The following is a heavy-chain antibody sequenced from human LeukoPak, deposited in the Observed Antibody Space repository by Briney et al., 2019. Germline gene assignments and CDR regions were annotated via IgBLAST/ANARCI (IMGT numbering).Heavy chain of an antibody. CDR1: GFTFSSYA. D-gene: IGHD5-18*01. V-gene: IGHV3-30-3*01. J-gene: IGHJ4*02. CDR2: ISYDGSNK. CDR3: ARDGIQLWSFDY. Sequence: RSLRLSCAASGFTFSSYAMHWVRQAPGKGLEWVAVISYDGSNKYYADSVKGRFTISRDNSKNTLYLQMNSLRAEDTAVYYCARDGIQLWSFDYWGQGTLVTVSS.